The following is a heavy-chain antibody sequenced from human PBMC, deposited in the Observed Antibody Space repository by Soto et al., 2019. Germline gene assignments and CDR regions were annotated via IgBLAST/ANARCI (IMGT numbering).Heavy chain of an antibody. CDR2: IHWDDEK. CDR3: AYRPFVLASGGNFDF. J-gene: IGHJ4*02. V-gene: IGHV2-5*02. CDR1: GFSLNTRGVG. D-gene: IGHD6-19*01. Sequence: QITLKESGPTLVIPTQTLTLTCTFSGFSLNTRGVGVGWIRQPPGKALEWVALIHWDDEKRYSPSLRNTLTITKDTSKSPVVLIMTHTDPVDTATHYCAYRPFVLASGGNFDFWGQGILVTVSS.